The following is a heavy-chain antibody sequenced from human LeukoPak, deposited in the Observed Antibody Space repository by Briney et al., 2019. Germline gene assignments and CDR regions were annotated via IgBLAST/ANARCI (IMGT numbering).Heavy chain of an antibody. CDR2: INHSGST. V-gene: IGHV4-34*01. Sequence: SETLSLTCAVYGGSFSGYYWSWIRQPPGKGLEWIGEINHSGSTNYNPSLKSRVTISVDRSKNQFSLKLSSVTAADTAVYYCARAPKGTVVIATYYFDYWGQGTLVTVSS. CDR3: ARAPKGTVVIATYYFDY. D-gene: IGHD2-21*01. CDR1: GGSFSGYY. J-gene: IGHJ4*02.